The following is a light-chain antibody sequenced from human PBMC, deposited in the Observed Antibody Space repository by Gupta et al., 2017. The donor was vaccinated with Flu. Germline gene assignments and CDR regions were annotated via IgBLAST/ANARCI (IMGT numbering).Light chain of an antibody. CDR2: QSS. J-gene: IGKJ1*01. V-gene: IGKV2-24*01. Sequence: VTLGQPASISCRASQSLVHSNGDTYLSWIHQRPGQPPRLLIYQSSNRGSGVPDRFSGSGAGTDFTLKISRVEAEDVGLYYCRQATQFPWTFGQGTRVEIK. CDR1: QSLVHSNGDTY. CDR3: RQATQFPWT.